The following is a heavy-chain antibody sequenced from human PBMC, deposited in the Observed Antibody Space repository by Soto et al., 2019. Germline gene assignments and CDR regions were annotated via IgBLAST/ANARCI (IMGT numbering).Heavy chain of an antibody. Sequence: QVTLKESGPVLVKPTETLTLTCTVSGFSLTTGRMGVSWTRQPPGKALEWLAHIFSDAERSYSTSMQSRLTISKDTSGSQVVLSTTNVDPVDTGTYYCVRMNADSYQFYYAMDVWGHGTTVTVSS. CDR2: IFSDAER. CDR3: VRMNADSYQFYYAMDV. V-gene: IGHV2-26*01. J-gene: IGHJ6*02. CDR1: GFSLTTGRMG. D-gene: IGHD2-2*01.